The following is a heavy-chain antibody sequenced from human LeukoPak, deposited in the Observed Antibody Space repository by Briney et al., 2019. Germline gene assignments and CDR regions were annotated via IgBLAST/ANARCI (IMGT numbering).Heavy chain of an antibody. CDR2: IYYSGST. CDR3: ARDRLVGATGTWFDP. D-gene: IGHD1-26*01. Sequence: SETLSLTCTVSGGSISSNDYYWGWIRQPPGKGLEWIGSIYYSGSTYYNPSLKSRVTISVDRSKNQFSLKLSSVTAADTAVYYCARDRLVGATGTWFDPWGQGTLVTVSS. J-gene: IGHJ5*02. CDR1: GGSISSNDYY. V-gene: IGHV4-39*07.